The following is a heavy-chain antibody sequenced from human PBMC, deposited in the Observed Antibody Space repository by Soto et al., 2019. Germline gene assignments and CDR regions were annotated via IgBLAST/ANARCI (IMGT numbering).Heavy chain of an antibody. CDR1: GFTFSSYG. Sequence: PGGSLRLSCAASGFTFSSYGMHWVRQAPGKGLEWVAVISYDGSNKYYADSVKGRFTISRDNSKNTLYLQMNSLRAEDTAVYYCARDGYCSGGSCYLDAFDIWGQGTMVTVSS. CDR2: ISYDGSNK. D-gene: IGHD2-15*01. J-gene: IGHJ3*02. V-gene: IGHV3-30*03. CDR3: ARDGYCSGGSCYLDAFDI.